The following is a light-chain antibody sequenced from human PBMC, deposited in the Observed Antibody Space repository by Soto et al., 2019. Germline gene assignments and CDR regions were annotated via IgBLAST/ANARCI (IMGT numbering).Light chain of an antibody. CDR2: DVT. CDR3: SSYTRSDTLV. Sequence: QSALTQPASVSGPPGQSITISCTGSSSDVGDYNYVSWYQQHPGKAPKLMIYDVTNRPSGVSNRFSGSKSGNTASLTISGLQAEDEADYHCSSYTRSDTLVFGGGTKLTVL. CDR1: SSDVGDYNY. J-gene: IGLJ2*01. V-gene: IGLV2-14*01.